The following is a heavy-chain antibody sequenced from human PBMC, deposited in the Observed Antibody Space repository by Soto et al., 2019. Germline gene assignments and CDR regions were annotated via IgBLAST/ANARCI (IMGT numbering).Heavy chain of an antibody. V-gene: IGHV3-72*01. D-gene: IGHD6-6*01. CDR3: AMLGGSSGGSSGMDV. CDR1: GLIFSDYH. J-gene: IGHJ6*02. Sequence: EVPLVESGGGLVQPGGSLRLSCAASGLIFSDYHMDWVRQAPGKGLEWVGRIRRKANSYTTEYAASVKGRFTISRDDSKNSLYLQTNSLKSEDTAVYYCAMLGGSSGGSSGMDVWGQGTTVTVSS. CDR2: IRRKANSYTT.